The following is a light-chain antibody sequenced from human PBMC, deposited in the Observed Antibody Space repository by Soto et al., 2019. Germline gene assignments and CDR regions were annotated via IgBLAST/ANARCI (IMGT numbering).Light chain of an antibody. CDR2: GAS. CDR1: QSISSNY. V-gene: IGKV3-20*01. J-gene: IGKJ1*01. CDR3: QQYGSSLPWT. Sequence: EIVLTQSPGTVSLSPGERATLSCRASQSISSNYLAWYQQKPGQAPRLLIYGASGRATGIPDRFSGSGSGTDFTLTISRLEPEDFAVYYCQQYGSSLPWTFGQGTKVKLK.